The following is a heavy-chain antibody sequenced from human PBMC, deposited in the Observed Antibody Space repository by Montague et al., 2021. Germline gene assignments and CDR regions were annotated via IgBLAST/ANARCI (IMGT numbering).Heavy chain of an antibody. CDR2: ISYDGSHR. CDR1: GFTFSTSA. V-gene: IGHV3-30*04. J-gene: IGHJ4*02. D-gene: IGHD3-10*01. CDR3: ARGYTMVRGLTAITPAPFDY. Sequence: SLRLSCAASGFTFSTSAMHWVRQAPGKGLEWVAVISYDGSHRYYADSVMGRFTISRDNSKNTLSLQVNSLRGDETAVYYCARGYTMVRGLTAITPAPFDYWVQGTLVTVSS.